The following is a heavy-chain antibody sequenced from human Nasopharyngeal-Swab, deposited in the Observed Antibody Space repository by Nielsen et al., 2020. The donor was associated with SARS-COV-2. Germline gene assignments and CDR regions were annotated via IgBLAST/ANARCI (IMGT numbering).Heavy chain of an antibody. Sequence: GESLKISCTSPGFAFDDYGMSWVRQAPGKGLEWVSGLNWNGGSTGYADSVKGRFTISRDNAKNSLYLQMNSLRADDTALYYCARTLDPMVVTSYFDNWGQGTLVTVSS. V-gene: IGHV3-20*04. D-gene: IGHD2-21*02. J-gene: IGHJ4*02. CDR3: ARTLDPMVVTSYFDN. CDR2: LNWNGGST. CDR1: GFAFDDYG.